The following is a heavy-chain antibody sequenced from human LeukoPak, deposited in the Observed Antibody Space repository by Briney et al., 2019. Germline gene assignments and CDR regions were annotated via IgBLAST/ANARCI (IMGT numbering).Heavy chain of an antibody. J-gene: IGHJ6*02. D-gene: IGHD3-10*01. CDR3: ARDITYGSGSYYKRIKDYYGMDV. CDR2: IWYDGSNK. CDR1: GFTFSSYG. V-gene: IGHV3-33*01. Sequence: TGGSLRLSCAASGFTFSSYGMHWVRQAPGKGLEWVAVIWYDGSNKYYADSVKGRITISRDNSKNTLYLQMNSLRAEDTAVYYCARDITYGSGSYYKRIKDYYGMDVWGQGTTVTVSS.